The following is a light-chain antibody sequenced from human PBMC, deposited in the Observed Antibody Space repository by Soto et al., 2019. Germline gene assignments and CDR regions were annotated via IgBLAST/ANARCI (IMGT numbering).Light chain of an antibody. V-gene: IGKV1-39*01. CDR1: QSISSY. Sequence: DIQLTQSPSSLSASVADRVTITCRASQSISSYLNRYQQKPGKAPKPLIHAPSSFQSGVPSRFSGSGSGTDFTLTISSLQPEDFATYDCQQSYSTPPTFGGGTKVEIK. J-gene: IGKJ4*01. CDR3: QQSYSTPPT. CDR2: APS.